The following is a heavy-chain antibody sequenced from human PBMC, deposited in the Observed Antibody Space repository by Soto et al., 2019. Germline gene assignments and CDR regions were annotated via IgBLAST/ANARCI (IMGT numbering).Heavy chain of an antibody. CDR1: GFTFSSYG. Sequence: GGSLRLSCAASGFTFSSYGMHWVRQAPGKGLEWVAVISYDGSNKYYADSVKGRFTISRDNSKNTLYLQMNSLRAEDTAVYYCAKDLNSPQIWFGELSPPEAWGQGTLVTVSS. CDR3: AKDLNSPQIWFGELSPPEA. CDR2: ISYDGSNK. D-gene: IGHD3-10*01. V-gene: IGHV3-30*18. J-gene: IGHJ5*02.